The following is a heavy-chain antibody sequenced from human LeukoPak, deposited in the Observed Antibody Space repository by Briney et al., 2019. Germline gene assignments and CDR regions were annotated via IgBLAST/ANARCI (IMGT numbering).Heavy chain of an antibody. Sequence: SQTLSLTCTVSGGSISSGSYYWGWIRQPAGKGLEWIGRIYTSGSGSTIYNTSLKSRVTISVDTSKNQFSLKLTSVTAADTAVYYCTRAPRELPFDYWAQGALVTVSS. CDR2: IYTSGSGST. CDR1: GGSISSGSYY. J-gene: IGHJ4*02. V-gene: IGHV4-61*02. CDR3: TRAPRELPFDY. D-gene: IGHD1-7*01.